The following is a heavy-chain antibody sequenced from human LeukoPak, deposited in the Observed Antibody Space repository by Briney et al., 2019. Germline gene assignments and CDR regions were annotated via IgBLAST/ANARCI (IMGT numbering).Heavy chain of an antibody. CDR3: ATVEREYFDTSGYYDY. J-gene: IGHJ4*02. CDR2: FDPEDGVT. V-gene: IGHV1-24*01. D-gene: IGHD3-22*01. Sequence: GASVRVSCKVSGYTLTEFSMHWVRQAPGKRLEWMGGFDPEDGVTIYAQKFQGRVTMTEDTSIDTAYMELGSLRSEDTALYYCATVEREYFDTSGYYDYWGQGTLVTVSS. CDR1: GYTLTEFS.